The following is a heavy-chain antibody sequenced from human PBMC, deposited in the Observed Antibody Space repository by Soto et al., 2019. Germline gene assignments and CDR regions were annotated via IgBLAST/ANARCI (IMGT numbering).Heavy chain of an antibody. Sequence: SETLSLTCAVSGDSITSGGYSWNWIRQPPGKGLEWIGYIYHAGSTYYNPSVKSRVAMSIDRSKNQFSLKLDSVTAADTALYYCARAPSTAMTFFDFWGQGALVTVSS. CDR2: IYHAGST. D-gene: IGHD5-18*01. J-gene: IGHJ4*02. CDR1: GDSITSGGYS. V-gene: IGHV4-30-2*01. CDR3: ARAPSTAMTFFDF.